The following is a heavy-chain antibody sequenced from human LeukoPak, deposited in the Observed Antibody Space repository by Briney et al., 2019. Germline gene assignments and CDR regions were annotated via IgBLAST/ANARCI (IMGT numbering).Heavy chain of an antibody. Sequence: PGGTLRLSCAGSGFPFSSHGMNWVRQAPGKGLEWVSGISPGGPTYYADSVKGRFSISRDDSKNTLYLHMKNLRAEDTAVYYCAKDGAWLRFDDWGQGILVSVSS. CDR2: ISPGGPT. V-gene: IGHV3-23*01. CDR3: AKDGAWLRFDD. J-gene: IGHJ4*02. D-gene: IGHD5-12*01. CDR1: GFPFSSHG.